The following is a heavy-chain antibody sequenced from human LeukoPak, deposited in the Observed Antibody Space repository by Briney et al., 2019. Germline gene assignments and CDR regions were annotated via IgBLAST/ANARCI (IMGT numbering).Heavy chain of an antibody. Sequence: SETLSLTCTVSGGSISSSSYYWGWIRQPPGKGLEWIGRIYYSGSTYYNPSLKSRVTISVDTSKNQFSLKLSSVTAADTAVYYCARGLGYDFWSGENWFDLWGQGTLVTVSS. D-gene: IGHD3-3*01. CDR3: ARGLGYDFWSGENWFDL. V-gene: IGHV4-39*07. CDR1: GGSISSSSYY. J-gene: IGHJ5*02. CDR2: IYYSGST.